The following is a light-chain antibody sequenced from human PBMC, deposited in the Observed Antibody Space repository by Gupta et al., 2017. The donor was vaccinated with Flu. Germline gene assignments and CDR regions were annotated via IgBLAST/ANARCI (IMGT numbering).Light chain of an antibody. CDR3: QQYYSYPRT. V-gene: IGKV1-8*01. J-gene: IGKJ1*01. CDR1: QGISSY. Sequence: IRMTQSPSSFSASTGDRVTITCRAGQGISSYLAWYQQKPGKAPKLLIYAASTLQSGVPSRFSGSGSGTDFTLTISCLQSEDFATYYCQQYYSYPRTFGQGTKVEIK. CDR2: AAS.